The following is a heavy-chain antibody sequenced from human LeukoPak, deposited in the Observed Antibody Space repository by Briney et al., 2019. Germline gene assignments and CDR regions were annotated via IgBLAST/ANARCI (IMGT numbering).Heavy chain of an antibody. CDR3: ARASQWLAFDS. CDR2: INSDGSST. D-gene: IGHD6-19*01. V-gene: IGHV3-74*01. CDR1: GFTFSNYW. J-gene: IGHJ4*02. Sequence: GGSLRLSCAASGFTFSNYWMHWVRQAPGKGLVWVSRINSDGSSTSYADSVKGRFTISRDSSKNTLFLQMNSLRAEDTAVYYCARASQWLAFDSWGQGTLVTVSS.